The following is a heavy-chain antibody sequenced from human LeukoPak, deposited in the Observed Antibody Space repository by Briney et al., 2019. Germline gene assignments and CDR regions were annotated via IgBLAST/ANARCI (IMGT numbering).Heavy chain of an antibody. CDR1: GFTFSSYG. V-gene: IGHV3-30*18. J-gene: IGHJ4*02. CDR2: ISYDGSNK. Sequence: GGSLRLSCAASGFTFSSYGMHWVRQAPGKGLEWVAVISYDGSNKYYADSVKGRFTISRDTSKNTLYLQMNSLRAEDTAVYYCAKDGGDGTYLYMDYWGQGTLVTVSS. D-gene: IGHD1/OR15-1a*01. CDR3: AKDGGDGTYLYMDY.